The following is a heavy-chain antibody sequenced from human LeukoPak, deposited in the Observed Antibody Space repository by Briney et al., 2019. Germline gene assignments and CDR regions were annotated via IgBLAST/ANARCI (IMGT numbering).Heavy chain of an antibody. CDR1: GGSISSSNW. CDR2: IYHSGST. Sequence: SGTLSLTCAVSGGSISSSNWWSWVRQPPGKGLEWIGEIYHSGSTNYNPSLKSRVTISVDKSKNQFSLKLSSVTAADTAVYYCARGPNVVNEYSSTIHYYYYMDVWGKGTTVTVSS. J-gene: IGHJ6*03. CDR3: ARGPNVVNEYSSTIHYYYYMDV. D-gene: IGHD6-6*01. V-gene: IGHV4-4*02.